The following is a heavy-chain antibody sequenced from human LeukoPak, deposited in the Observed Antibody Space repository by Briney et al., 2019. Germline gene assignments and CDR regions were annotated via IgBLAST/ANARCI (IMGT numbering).Heavy chain of an antibody. Sequence: SGGSLRLSCAASGFTSSSYALNWVRQAPGKGREWVATVSGSGDRMYHADSVKGRFTISRDNSKNTIYLQMNSLRAEDTALYYCAKAAAAPGFDFWGQGTLVTVSS. V-gene: IGHV3-23*01. J-gene: IGHJ4*02. CDR2: VSGSGDRM. CDR3: AKAAAAPGFDF. D-gene: IGHD6-13*01. CDR1: GFTSSSYA.